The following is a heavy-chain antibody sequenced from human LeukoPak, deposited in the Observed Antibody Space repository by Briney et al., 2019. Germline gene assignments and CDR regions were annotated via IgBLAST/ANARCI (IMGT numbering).Heavy chain of an antibody. Sequence: GGSLRLSCAVSGISLSNYGMSWVRQAPGKGLEWVAGISGSGGSTNYADSVKSRFTISRDNAKNSLYLQMNSLSAEDTAVYYCTRDFSFQQFDYWGQGTLVTVSS. CDR2: ISGSGGST. D-gene: IGHD1/OR15-1a*01. V-gene: IGHV3-23*01. J-gene: IGHJ4*02. CDR1: GISLSNYG. CDR3: TRDFSFQQFDY.